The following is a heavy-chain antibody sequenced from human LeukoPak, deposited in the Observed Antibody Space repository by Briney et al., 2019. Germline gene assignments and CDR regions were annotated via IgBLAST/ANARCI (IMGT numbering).Heavy chain of an antibody. CDR3: ATAPEDSSANLFDP. V-gene: IGHV3-30-3*01. CDR2: ISYDGSNK. D-gene: IGHD3-22*01. J-gene: IGHJ5*02. CDR1: GFTFSSYA. Sequence: PGGSLRLSCAASGFTFSSYAMHWVRQAPGKGLEWVAVISYDGSNKYYADSVKGRFTISRDNSKNTLYLQMNSLRAEDTAVYYCATAPEDSSANLFDPWGQGTLVTVSS.